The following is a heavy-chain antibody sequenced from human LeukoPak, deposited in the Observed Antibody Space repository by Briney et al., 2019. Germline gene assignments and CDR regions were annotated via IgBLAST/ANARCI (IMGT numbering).Heavy chain of an antibody. V-gene: IGHV4-39*07. Sequence: SKTLYLTCTVTGASINSDTYYWGWIRQPPGKGLEWIGTHSHSGSAYYNPSLRRRITMSLDTSQNQRSLKLYSVTAADTAIYFCARYQTGTMFAVWGQGSLVTISS. CDR3: ARYQTGTMFAV. J-gene: IGHJ4*02. CDR2: HSHSGSA. CDR1: GASINSDTYY. D-gene: IGHD1/OR15-1a*01.